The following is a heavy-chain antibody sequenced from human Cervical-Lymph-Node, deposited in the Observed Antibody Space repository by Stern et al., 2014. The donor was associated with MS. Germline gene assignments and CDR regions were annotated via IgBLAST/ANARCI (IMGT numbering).Heavy chain of an antibody. Sequence: VQLVESGGGVVPPGRSLRLSCAASGFTFSSYGMHWVRQAPGKGLEWVAVIWYYESNKYYADVMKGRFTISRDKSKNTLYLQINSLRAEDTAVYYCARDYYSNYYYYGMDVWGQGTTVTVSS. D-gene: IGHD4-11*01. CDR1: GFTFSSYG. CDR2: IWYYESNK. V-gene: IGHV3-33*01. J-gene: IGHJ6*02. CDR3: ARDYYSNYYYYGMDV.